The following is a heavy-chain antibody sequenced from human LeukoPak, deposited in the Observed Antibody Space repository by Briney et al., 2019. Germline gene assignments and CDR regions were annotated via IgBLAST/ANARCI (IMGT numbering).Heavy chain of an antibody. CDR1: GFTFSSYA. J-gene: IGHJ4*02. CDR3: ARGYDILTGYYH. Sequence: GGSLRLSCAASGFTFSSYAMSWVRQAPGKGLEWVSAISGSGGSTYYADSVKGRFTISRDNSKNTLYLQMNSLRAEDTAVFYCARGYDILTGYYHWGRGTLVTVSS. D-gene: IGHD3-9*01. CDR2: ISGSGGST. V-gene: IGHV3-23*01.